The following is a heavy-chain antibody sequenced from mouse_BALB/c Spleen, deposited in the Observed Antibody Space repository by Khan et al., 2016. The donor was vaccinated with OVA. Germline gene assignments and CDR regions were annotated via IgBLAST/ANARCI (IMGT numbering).Heavy chain of an antibody. J-gene: IGHJ3*01. V-gene: IGHV2-2*02. D-gene: IGHD2-4*01. CDR3: ARRGYDYGRGALFAY. CDR1: GFSLTNYS. CDR2: IWSAGST. Sequence: QVQLKQSGPGLVQPSQSLSITCTVSGFSLTNYSVHWVRQSPGKGLEWLGVIWSAGSTEYNAAFISRLTIRNDNSRSQVFFKMNSLQPNDTAIYYGARRGYDYGRGALFAYWGQGTLVTVSA.